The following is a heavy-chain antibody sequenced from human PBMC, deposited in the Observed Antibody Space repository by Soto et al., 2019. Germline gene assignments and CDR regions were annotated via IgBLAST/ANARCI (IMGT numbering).Heavy chain of an antibody. Sequence: PGESLKISCKGSGYSFATYWIGWVRQMPGKGLEWMGIIYPGDFDTRYSPSFQGQVTISVDKSISTAYLQWSSLKASDTAMYYCARTRWKLVDHYYVDYWGQGTLVTVSS. CDR3: ARTRWKLVDHYYVDY. J-gene: IGHJ4*02. CDR1: GYSFATYW. V-gene: IGHV5-51*01. D-gene: IGHD2-15*01. CDR2: IYPGDFDT.